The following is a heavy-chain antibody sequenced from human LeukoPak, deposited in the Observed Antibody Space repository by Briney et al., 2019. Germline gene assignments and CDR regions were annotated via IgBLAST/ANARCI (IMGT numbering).Heavy chain of an antibody. CDR2: IAYNENT. CDR1: GVSLSVDY. CDR3: ASAGVSGWYGEY. Sequence: PSETLSLTCTVSGVSLSVDYWKWIRQPPGKGLEWVGYIAYNENTNYTPSLKSRLTMSIDPSKNQFSLRLRSVTAADTAVYYCASAGVSGWYGEYWGQGILVTVSS. J-gene: IGHJ4*02. V-gene: IGHV4-59*01. D-gene: IGHD6-19*01.